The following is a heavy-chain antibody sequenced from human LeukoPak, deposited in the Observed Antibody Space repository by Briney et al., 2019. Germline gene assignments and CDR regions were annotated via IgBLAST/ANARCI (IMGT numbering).Heavy chain of an antibody. D-gene: IGHD4-17*01. CDR1: GYTFSSYG. CDR3: ARGRAATVTHPIDY. CDR2: ISAYNGNT. Sequence: ASVKVSCKASGYTFSSYGISWVRQAPGQGLEWMGWISAYNGNTNYAQKLQGRVTMTTDTSTSTAYMELRSLRSDDTAVYYCARGRAATVTHPIDYWGQGTLVTVSS. V-gene: IGHV1-18*01. J-gene: IGHJ4*02.